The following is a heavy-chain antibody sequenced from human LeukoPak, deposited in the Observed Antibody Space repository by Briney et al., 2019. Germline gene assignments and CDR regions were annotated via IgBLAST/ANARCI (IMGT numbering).Heavy chain of an antibody. CDR2: INPNSGET. CDR3: ARDLVGGIWSAGF. Sequence: ASVKVSCKASGYTFTSYGISWVRQAPGQGLEWMGRINPNSGETIYTERFQGRVTMTRDTSISTAYMELSSLRSDDTAVYYCARDLVGGIWSAGFWGQGSLVTVSS. V-gene: IGHV1-2*06. J-gene: IGHJ4*02. CDR1: GYTFTSYG. D-gene: IGHD3-3*01.